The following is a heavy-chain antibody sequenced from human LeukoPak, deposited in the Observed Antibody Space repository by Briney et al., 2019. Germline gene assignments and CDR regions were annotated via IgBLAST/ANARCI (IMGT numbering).Heavy chain of an antibody. J-gene: IGHJ4*02. CDR2: INHSGRT. V-gene: IGHV4-34*01. CDR3: ARGGRGGY. D-gene: IGHD3-10*01. CDR1: GGSFRGYY. Sequence: PSETLSLTSAVYGGSFRGYYWSWIRQPPQKGLEWIGEINHSGRTNYNPSLKRRVTISVDTSTNQFSLKLSSVTAADTAVYYCARGGRGGYWGQGTLVTVSS.